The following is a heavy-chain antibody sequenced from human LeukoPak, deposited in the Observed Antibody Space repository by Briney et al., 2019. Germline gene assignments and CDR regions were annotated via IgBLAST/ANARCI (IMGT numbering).Heavy chain of an antibody. D-gene: IGHD3-10*01. CDR1: GFTFGSYA. V-gene: IGHV3-23*01. J-gene: IGHJ4*02. CDR2: ISGGGAGT. CDR3: AKVASFTMVRGVDRYFDS. Sequence: GGSLRLSCAASGFTFGSYAMSWVRQAPGKGLEWVSSISGGGAGTYNANSVKGRFTISRDNSNNTLYLQMSSLRAEDTALYYCAKVASFTMVRGVDRYFDSWGQGTLVTVSS.